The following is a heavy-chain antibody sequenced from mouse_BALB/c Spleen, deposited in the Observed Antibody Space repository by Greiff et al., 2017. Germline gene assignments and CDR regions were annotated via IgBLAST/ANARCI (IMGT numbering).Heavy chain of an antibody. D-gene: IGHD2-3*01. CDR1: GFTFSSFG. CDR3: AREEDDGYYGGYFDV. J-gene: IGHJ1*01. CDR2: ISSGSSTI. Sequence: EVKLVESGGGLVQPGGSRKLSCAASGFTFSSFGMHWVRQAPEKGLEWVAYISSGSSTIYYADTVKGRFTIARDNPKNPLFLQMTSLRSEDTAMYYCAREEDDGYYGGYFDVWGAGTTVTVSS. V-gene: IGHV5-17*02.